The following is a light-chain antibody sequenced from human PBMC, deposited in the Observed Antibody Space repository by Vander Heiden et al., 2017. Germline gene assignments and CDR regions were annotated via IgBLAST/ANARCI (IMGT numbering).Light chain of an antibody. V-gene: IGKV1-5*03. CDR1: QSISTW. CDR3: QQYTSYGIT. J-gene: IGKJ4*01. CDR2: RAS. Sequence: DSQMTQSPPTLSASVGERVTITCRASQSISTWLAWYQHKPGKAPKLLIYRASSLRSGVPSRFRGSGSGTEFTLAISSLQPDDFATYYCQQYTSYGITFGGGTNVEIK.